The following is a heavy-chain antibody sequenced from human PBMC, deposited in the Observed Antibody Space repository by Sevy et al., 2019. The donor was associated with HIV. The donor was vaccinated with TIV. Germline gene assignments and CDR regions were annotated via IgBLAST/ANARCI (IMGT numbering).Heavy chain of an antibody. J-gene: IGHJ4*02. D-gene: IGHD3-22*01. CDR1: GFTFSNSA. CDR2: ISAIDDGT. Sequence: GGSLRLSCVASGFTFSNSAMSWVRQAPGKGLEWVSTISAIDDGTYYAHSVKGRFTISRDNSKNTLYLQMNSLRAEDTAVYYCAKNDYYHNSGGTGTFDFWGQGTLVTVSS. CDR3: AKNDYYHNSGGTGTFDF. V-gene: IGHV3-23*01.